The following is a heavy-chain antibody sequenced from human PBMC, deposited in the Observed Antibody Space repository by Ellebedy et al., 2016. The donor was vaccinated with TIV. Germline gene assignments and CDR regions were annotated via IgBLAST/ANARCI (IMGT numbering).Heavy chain of an antibody. J-gene: IGHJ2*01. V-gene: IGHV4-39*01. Sequence: SETLSLTCTVSGGSISGSSYYWGWLRQPPGKGLEWIGNIFDTGSTYYNPSLKSRVTLSIDTSNNQFSLKLSSVTAADTVVYYCARSLLIFTFDKCYFDLWGRGALVTVSS. CDR2: IFDTGST. D-gene: IGHD3/OR15-3a*01. CDR3: ARSLLIFTFDKCYFDL. CDR1: GGSISGSSYY.